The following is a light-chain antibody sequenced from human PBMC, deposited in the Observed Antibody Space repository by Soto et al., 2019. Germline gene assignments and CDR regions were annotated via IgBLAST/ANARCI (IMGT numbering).Light chain of an antibody. CDR2: EVS. Sequence: QSALTQPASVSGSPGQSITISCTGTSSDVGGYNYVSWYQQHPGKAPKLMIYEVSNRPSGVSNRFSGSKSGNTASLTISGLQAEDEADYYCSSYTSSSRGPYVFGTGTKVTVL. J-gene: IGLJ1*01. V-gene: IGLV2-14*01. CDR1: SSDVGGYNY. CDR3: SSYTSSSRGPYV.